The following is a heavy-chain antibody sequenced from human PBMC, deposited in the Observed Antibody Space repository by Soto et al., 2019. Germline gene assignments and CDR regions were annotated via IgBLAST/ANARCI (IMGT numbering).Heavy chain of an antibody. CDR3: ARDISCSSTSCYGYNWFDP. CDR2: IWYDGSNK. CDR1: GFTFSGYG. J-gene: IGHJ5*02. V-gene: IGHV3-33*01. Sequence: GSLRLSCASSGFTFSGYGMHWVLQAPGKGLEWVAVIWYDGSNKYYADSVKGRFTISRDNSKNALYLQMNSLRAEDTAVYYCARDISCSSTSCYGYNWFDPWGQGTLVTVSS. D-gene: IGHD2-2*01.